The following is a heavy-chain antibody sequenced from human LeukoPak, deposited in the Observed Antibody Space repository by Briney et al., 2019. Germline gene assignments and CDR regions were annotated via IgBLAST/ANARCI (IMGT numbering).Heavy chain of an antibody. CDR3: AKDTDYVWGSYRPDAFDI. CDR2: ISGSDGST. V-gene: IGHV3-23*01. D-gene: IGHD3-16*02. Sequence: GVSLRLSCAAWGFTFSSYAMIWVRQAPGKGLEWVSSISGSDGSTYYADSVKGRFTISRDNSKNTLYLQMNSLRAEDTAVYYCAKDTDYVWGSYRPDAFDIWGQGTMVTVSS. J-gene: IGHJ3*02. CDR1: GFTFSSYA.